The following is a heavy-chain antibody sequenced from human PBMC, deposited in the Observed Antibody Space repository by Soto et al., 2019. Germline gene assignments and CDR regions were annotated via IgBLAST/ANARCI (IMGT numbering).Heavy chain of an antibody. J-gene: IGHJ6*02. Sequence: GGSLRLSCAASGFTFSSYGMHWVRQAPGKGLEWVAVISYDGGNKYYADSVKGRFTISRDNSKNTLYLQMNSLRAEDTAVYYCAKDRDTVTHYYYYGMDVWGQGTTVTVSS. V-gene: IGHV3-30*18. CDR2: ISYDGGNK. D-gene: IGHD4-4*01. CDR1: GFTFSSYG. CDR3: AKDRDTVTHYYYYGMDV.